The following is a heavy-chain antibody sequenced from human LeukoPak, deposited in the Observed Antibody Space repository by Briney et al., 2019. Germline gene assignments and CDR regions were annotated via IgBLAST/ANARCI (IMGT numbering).Heavy chain of an antibody. V-gene: IGHV3-23*01. CDR1: GFTFSSYA. CDR2: ISGSGGST. D-gene: IGHD3-9*01. CDR3: ARDRHDILTGDYYSYMDV. J-gene: IGHJ6*03. Sequence: GGSLRLSCAASGFTFSSYAMSWVRQAPGKGLEWVSAISGSGGSTYYADSVKGRFTISRDNSKNTLFLQTNSLRAEDTAVYYCARDRHDILTGDYYSYMDVWGKGTTVTVSS.